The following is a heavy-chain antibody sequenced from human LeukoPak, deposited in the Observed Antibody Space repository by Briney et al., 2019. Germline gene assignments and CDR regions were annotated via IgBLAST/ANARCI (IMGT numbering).Heavy chain of an antibody. CDR3: ARDRPGRYCSSTRCYMASPFDP. D-gene: IGHD2-2*02. Sequence: ASVKVSCKASRGTFSSYAISWVRQAPGQGLEWMGGIIPILGTANYAQKFQGRVTITADEFTSTAYMELSSLRSEGTAVYYCARDRPGRYCSSTRCYMASPFDPWGQGTLVTVSS. CDR1: RGTFSSYA. J-gene: IGHJ5*02. V-gene: IGHV1-69*13. CDR2: IIPILGTA.